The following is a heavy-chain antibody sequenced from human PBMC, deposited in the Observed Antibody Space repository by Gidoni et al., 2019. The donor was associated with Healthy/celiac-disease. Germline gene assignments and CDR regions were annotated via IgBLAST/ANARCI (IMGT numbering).Heavy chain of an antibody. D-gene: IGHD3-9*01. J-gene: IGHJ6*03. Sequence: QVQLVPSGDAVKKPGSSVRVSCKAFGGTFSSNALSWVRQAPGQGLEWMGEFNPIFGTANYAQKCQGRVTITADESTSTGYMELSSLRSEDTTVYYWATSPQIGYYKDYYYYMDVWGKGTTVTVSS. CDR2: FNPIFGTA. CDR3: ATSPQIGYYKDYYYYMDV. CDR1: GGTFSSNA. V-gene: IGHV1-69*01.